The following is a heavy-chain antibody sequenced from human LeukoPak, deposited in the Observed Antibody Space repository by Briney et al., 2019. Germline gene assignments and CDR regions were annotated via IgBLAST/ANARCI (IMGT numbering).Heavy chain of an antibody. D-gene: IGHD6-19*01. V-gene: IGHV3-23*01. Sequence: PGGSLRLSCAASGFTFSSYGMSWVRQAPGKGLEWVSAISGGGGDTYYIDSVRGRFTISRDNSKNTLYLQIDSLRVEDTAVYYCAKEGQTVAGNGYFDDWGQGTLVTVSS. J-gene: IGHJ4*02. CDR3: AKEGQTVAGNGYFDD. CDR2: ISGGGGDT. CDR1: GFTFSSYG.